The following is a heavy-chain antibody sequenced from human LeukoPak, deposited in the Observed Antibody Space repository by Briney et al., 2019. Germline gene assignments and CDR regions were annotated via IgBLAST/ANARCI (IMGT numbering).Heavy chain of an antibody. CDR2: ISADNGNT. CDR3: GRVPLPVGTLDP. J-gene: IGHJ5*02. CDR1: GYRFTSYG. Sequence: ASVKVSCKAFGYRFTSYGITWVRQAPGQGLEWMGWISADNGNTDYAEKLQGRVTMTTDTSTNTAYMELRSLRSDDTAVYYCGRVPLPVGTLDPWGQGTLVTVSS. V-gene: IGHV1-18*01. D-gene: IGHD7-27*01.